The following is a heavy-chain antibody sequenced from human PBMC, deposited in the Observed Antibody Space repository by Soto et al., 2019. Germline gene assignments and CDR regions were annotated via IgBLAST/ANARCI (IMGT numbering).Heavy chain of an antibody. V-gene: IGHV3-30*18. J-gene: IGHJ6*02. CDR1: GFTFSSYG. CDR3: AKDKRYYGSGSYFTYYAMDV. D-gene: IGHD3-10*01. CDR2: ISHDGSNK. Sequence: QVQLAESGGGVVQPGRSLRLSCAASGFTFSSYGMHWVRQAPGKGLEWVAIISHDGSNKYYADSVKGRFTISRVNSKNTLYLQMNSLRAEDTAVYFCAKDKRYYGSGSYFTYYAMDVWGQGTTVTVSS.